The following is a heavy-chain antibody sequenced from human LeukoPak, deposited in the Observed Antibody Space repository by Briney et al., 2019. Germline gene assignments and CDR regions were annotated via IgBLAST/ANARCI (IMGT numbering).Heavy chain of an antibody. Sequence: SETLSLTCTVSGGSISSYYWSWIRQPPGKGLEWIGYIYYSGSTNYNPSLKSRVTISVDTSRNHFSLKLSSVTAADTAVYYCARGGGLRYNSGWYWYFDYWGQGTLVTVSS. D-gene: IGHD6-19*01. CDR3: ARGGGLRYNSGWYWYFDY. V-gene: IGHV4-59*01. CDR1: GGSISSYY. CDR2: IYYSGST. J-gene: IGHJ4*02.